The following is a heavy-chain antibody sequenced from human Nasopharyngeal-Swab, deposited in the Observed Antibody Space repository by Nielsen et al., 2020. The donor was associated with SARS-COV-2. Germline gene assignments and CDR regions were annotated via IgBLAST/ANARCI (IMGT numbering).Heavy chain of an antibody. J-gene: IGHJ5*02. CDR1: GDSVSSNSAA. CDR2: TYYRSKWYN. CDR3: ARDQGEWLRFGGFDP. V-gene: IGHV6-1*01. Sequence: SETLPLTCAISGDSVSSNSAAWNWIRQSPSRGLEWLGRTYYRSKWYNDYAVSVKSRITINPDTSKNQFSLQLNSVTPEDTAVYYCARDQGEWLRFGGFDPWGQGTLVTVSS. D-gene: IGHD5-12*01.